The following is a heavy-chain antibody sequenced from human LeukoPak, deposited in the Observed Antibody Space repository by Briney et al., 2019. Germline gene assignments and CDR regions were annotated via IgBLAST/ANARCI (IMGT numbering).Heavy chain of an antibody. CDR2: ISYDGSNK. CDR3: AKDNAAAMRYYYYGMDV. Sequence: GGSLRLSCAASGFTFSSYGMHWVRQAPGKGLEWVAVISYDGSNKYYADSVKGRFTISRDNSKNTLYLQMNSLRAEDTAVYYCAKDNAAAMRYYYYGMDVWGQGTTVTVSS. D-gene: IGHD5-18*01. V-gene: IGHV3-30*18. J-gene: IGHJ6*02. CDR1: GFTFSSYG.